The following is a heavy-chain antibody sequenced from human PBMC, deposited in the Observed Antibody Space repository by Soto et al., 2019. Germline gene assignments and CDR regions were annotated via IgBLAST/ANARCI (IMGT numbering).Heavy chain of an antibody. D-gene: IGHD1-1*01. Sequence: QVHLVQSGAEVKKPGASVKVSCKASGYTFTSYGITWVRQAPGKGLEWMGWISAHNGNTDYAQKLQGRVIVTRDTSTSTAYMELRSLLSDDTAVYYCARGRYGDSWGQGARVTVSS. CDR1: GYTFTSYG. CDR2: ISAHNGNT. CDR3: ARGRYGDS. J-gene: IGHJ4*02. V-gene: IGHV1-18*01.